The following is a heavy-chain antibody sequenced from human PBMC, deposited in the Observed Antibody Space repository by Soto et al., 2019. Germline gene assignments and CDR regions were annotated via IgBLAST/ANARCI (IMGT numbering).Heavy chain of an antibody. CDR2: IYYSGST. V-gene: IGHV4-39*01. CDR1: GGSISSSSYY. D-gene: IGHD2-2*01. Sequence: SETLSLTCTVSGGSISSSSYYWGWIRQPPGKGLEWIGSIYYSGSTYYNPSLKSRVTISVDTSKNQFSLKLSSVTAADTAVYYCARHKVPAALFYFDYWGQGTLVTVSS. J-gene: IGHJ4*02. CDR3: ARHKVPAALFYFDY.